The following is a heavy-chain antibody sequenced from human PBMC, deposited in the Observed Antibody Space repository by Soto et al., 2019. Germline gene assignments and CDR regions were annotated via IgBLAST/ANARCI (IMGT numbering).Heavy chain of an antibody. D-gene: IGHD3-16*01. V-gene: IGHV4-31*03. Sequence: QVQLQESGPGLVKPSQTLSLTCTVSGGSISSGGYYWSWIRQHPGKGLEWIGYIYYSGSTYYNPSLKSRVTXSXXTSKNQFSRKLSSVTAAETAVYSGARNARGGYRNSWGQGTLVTGSS. CDR2: IYYSGST. J-gene: IGHJ5*02. CDR3: ARNARGGYRNS. CDR1: GGSISSGGYY.